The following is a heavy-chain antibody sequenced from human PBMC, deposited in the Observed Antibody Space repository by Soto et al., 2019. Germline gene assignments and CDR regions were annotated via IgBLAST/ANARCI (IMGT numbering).Heavy chain of an antibody. CDR3: ARDLSEYSSSFGS. CDR1: GFTFSSYA. V-gene: IGHV3-33*08. CDR2: IWYDGSNK. J-gene: IGHJ4*02. D-gene: IGHD6-6*01. Sequence: GGSLRLSCAASGFTFSSYAMSWVRQAPGKGLEWVAVIWYDGSNKYYADSVKGRFTISRDNSKNTLYLQMNSLRAEDTAVYYCARDLSEYSSSFGSWGQGTLVTVSS.